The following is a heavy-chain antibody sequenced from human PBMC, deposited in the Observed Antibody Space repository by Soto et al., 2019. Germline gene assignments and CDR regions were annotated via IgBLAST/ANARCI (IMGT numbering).Heavy chain of an antibody. Sequence: QVQLVQSGAEVQKPGSSVKVSCKASGGTFTSYAISWVRQAPGQGLEWMGGIIPMYNSPTYAQKFRGGLTITADGSTITADMDLGGLRPEDSAECYRARGTRDCSTTCCHSPQRYFVHDMDVRGAGATVSVSS. V-gene: IGHV1-69*01. J-gene: IGHJ6*04. CDR3: ARGTRDCSTTCCHSPQRYFVHDMDV. CDR2: IIPMYNSP. D-gene: IGHD2-2*01. CDR1: GGTFTSYA.